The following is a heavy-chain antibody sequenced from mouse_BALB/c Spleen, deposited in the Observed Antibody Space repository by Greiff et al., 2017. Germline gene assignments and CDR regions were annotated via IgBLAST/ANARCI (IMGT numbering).Heavy chain of an antibody. Sequence: EVQLQESGAELVKPGASVKLSCTASGFNIKDTYMHWVKQRPEQGLEWIGRIDPANGNTKYDPKFQGKATITADTSSNTAYLQLSSLTSEDTAVYYCARFSSYAWFAYWGQGTLVTVSA. V-gene: IGHV14-3*02. D-gene: IGHD1-1*01. CDR1: GFNIKDTY. J-gene: IGHJ3*01. CDR2: IDPANGNT. CDR3: ARFSSYAWFAY.